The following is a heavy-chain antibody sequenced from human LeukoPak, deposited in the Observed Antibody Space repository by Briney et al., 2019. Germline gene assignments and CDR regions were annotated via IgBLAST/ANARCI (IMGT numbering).Heavy chain of an antibody. D-gene: IGHD6-6*01. CDR3: ARGSEYSSSNNWFDP. V-gene: IGHV4-34*01. J-gene: IGHJ5*02. Sequence: SETLSLTCAVYGGSFSGYYWSWIRQPPGKGLEWIGEINHSGSTNYNPSLKSRVTISVDTSKNRFSLKLSSVTAADTAVYYCARGSEYSSSNNWFDPWGQGTLVTVSS. CDR2: INHSGST. CDR1: GGSFSGYY.